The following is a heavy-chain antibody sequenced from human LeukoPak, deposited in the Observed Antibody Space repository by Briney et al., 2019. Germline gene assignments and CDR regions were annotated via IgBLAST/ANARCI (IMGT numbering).Heavy chain of an antibody. Sequence: GGSLRLSCVASGFTFTNYGMMWVRQAPGKGPVWVSYINSDGRSTPYADSVKGRFTISRDNAKNTLYLQMSSLRAEDTAMYYCARNSNGMSNWGQGTLVIVSS. CDR3: ARNSNGMSN. CDR2: INSDGRST. J-gene: IGHJ4*02. CDR1: GFTFTNYG. D-gene: IGHD2-8*01. V-gene: IGHV3-74*01.